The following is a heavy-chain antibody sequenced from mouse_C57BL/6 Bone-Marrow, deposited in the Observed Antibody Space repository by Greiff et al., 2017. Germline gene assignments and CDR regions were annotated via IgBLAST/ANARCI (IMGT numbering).Heavy chain of an antibody. CDR1: GYAFSSYW. D-gene: IGHD2-4*01. J-gene: IGHJ2*01. CDR2: IYPGDGDT. Sequence: VQLVESGAELVKPGASVKISCKASGYAFSSYWMNWVKQRPGKGLEWIGQIYPGDGDTNYNGKFKGKATLTADKSSSTAYMQLSSLTSEDSAVYFCDRGRNYDGYYFDYWGQGTTLTVSS. V-gene: IGHV1-80*01. CDR3: DRGRNYDGYYFDY.